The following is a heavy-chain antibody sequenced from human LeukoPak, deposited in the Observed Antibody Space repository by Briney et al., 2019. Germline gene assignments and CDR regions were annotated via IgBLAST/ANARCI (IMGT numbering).Heavy chain of an antibody. CDR3: ARHNRNTALVVGYFDY. Sequence: PSETLSLTCAVSGYSISRSYYWGWIRQPPGKGLEWIGSIYRSGSTHYTPSLNSRIIISVETSRNQFSLKLSSVTAADTAVYYCARHNRNTALVVGYFDYWGQGTLVTVSS. V-gene: IGHV4-38-2*01. J-gene: IGHJ4*02. CDR1: GYSISRSYY. CDR2: IYRSGST. D-gene: IGHD5-18*01.